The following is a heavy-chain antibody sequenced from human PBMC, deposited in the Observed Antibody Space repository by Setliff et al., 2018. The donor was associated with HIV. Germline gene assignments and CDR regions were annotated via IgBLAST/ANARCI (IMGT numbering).Heavy chain of an antibody. V-gene: IGHV3-7*03. CDR1: GFTFSSYW. CDR3: ARKIYYYESRDKGWFDS. Sequence: SLRLSCAASGFTFSSYWMSWVRQPPGKGLEWVANIKQDGSEEYRVDSVKGRFTISRDNAKNSLYLQMNSLRAEDTAVYYCARKIYYYESRDKGWFDSWGQGTLVTVSS. CDR2: IKQDGSEE. J-gene: IGHJ5*01. D-gene: IGHD3-22*01.